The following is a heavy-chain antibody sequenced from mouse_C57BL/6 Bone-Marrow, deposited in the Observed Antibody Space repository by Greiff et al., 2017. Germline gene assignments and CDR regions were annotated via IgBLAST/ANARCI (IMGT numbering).Heavy chain of an antibody. J-gene: IGHJ3*01. V-gene: IGHV5-16*01. CDR2: INYDGSST. CDR1: GFTFSDYY. D-gene: IGHD2-4*01. Sequence: DVQLVESEGGLVQPGSSMKLSCTASGFTFSDYYMAWVRQVPEKGLEWVANINYDGSSTYYLDSLKSRFIISRDNAKNILYLQMSSLKSEDTATYYCARDDDYDAFAYWGQGTLVTVSA. CDR3: ARDDDYDAFAY.